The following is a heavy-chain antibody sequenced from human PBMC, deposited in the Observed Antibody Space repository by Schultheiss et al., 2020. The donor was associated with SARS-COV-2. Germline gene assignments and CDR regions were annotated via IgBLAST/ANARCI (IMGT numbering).Heavy chain of an antibody. Sequence: SETLSLTCTVSGGSISSYYWGWIRQPPGKGLEWIGYIYYSGSTNYNPSLKSRLTMSIDTSKNQFSLNLKSMTPADTAVYYCASRMYYYDSSGYPNDAFDIWGQGTMVTVSS. V-gene: IGHV4-59*12. CDR3: ASRMYYYDSSGYPNDAFDI. CDR2: IYYSGST. CDR1: GGSISSYY. J-gene: IGHJ3*02. D-gene: IGHD3-22*01.